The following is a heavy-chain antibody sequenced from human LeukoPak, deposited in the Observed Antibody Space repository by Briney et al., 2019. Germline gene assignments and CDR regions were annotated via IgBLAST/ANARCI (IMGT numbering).Heavy chain of an antibody. D-gene: IGHD5-18*01. CDR2: IYPGDSDT. J-gene: IGHJ4*02. CDR1: GYGFATYW. CDR3: ARWEAAGGYSSPVDY. V-gene: IGHV5-51*01. Sequence: GASLQIFCKGSGYGFATYWYGWGRRMPGKDLEWMGVIYPGDSDTRYSPSFQGQVTISADKSTSTAYLQWSSLKASDSAMYYCARWEAAGGYSSPVDYWGQGTLVTVSS.